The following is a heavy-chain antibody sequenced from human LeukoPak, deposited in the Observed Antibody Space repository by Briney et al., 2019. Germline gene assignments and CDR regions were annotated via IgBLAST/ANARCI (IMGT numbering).Heavy chain of an antibody. J-gene: IGHJ6*02. CDR2: ISAYNGNT. CDR3: ARDGDPHGYQYYGMDV. CDR1: GYIFTSNG. V-gene: IGHV1-18*01. D-gene: IGHD7-27*01. Sequence: ASVKVSCKASGYIFTSNGISWVRQAPGQGLEWMGWISAYNGNTNYAQKLQGRVTMTTDTSTSTAYMELRSLRSDDTAVYYCARDGDPHGYQYYGMDVWGQGTTVTVCS.